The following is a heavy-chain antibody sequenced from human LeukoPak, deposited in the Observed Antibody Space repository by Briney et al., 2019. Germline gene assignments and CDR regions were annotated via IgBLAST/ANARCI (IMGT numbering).Heavy chain of an antibody. Sequence: GASVKVSCKASGYTFTSYGISWVRQAPGQGLEWMGWTSAYNGNTNYAQKLQGRVTMTTDTSTSTAYMELRSLRSDDTAVYYCARDQDYGDYYYYYGMDVWGQGTTVTVAS. D-gene: IGHD4-17*01. CDR3: ARDQDYGDYYYYYGMDV. J-gene: IGHJ6*02. CDR2: TSAYNGNT. V-gene: IGHV1-18*01. CDR1: GYTFTSYG.